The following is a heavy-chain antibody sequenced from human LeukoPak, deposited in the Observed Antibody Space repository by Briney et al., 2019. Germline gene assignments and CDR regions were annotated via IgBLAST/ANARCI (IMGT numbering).Heavy chain of an antibody. D-gene: IGHD3-22*01. CDR2: IYYSGST. J-gene: IGHJ3*02. CDR3: ARRSSGYYDAFDI. Sequence: SETLSLTCAVYGGSFSGYYWSWIRQPPGKGLEWIGSIYYSGSTYYNPSLKSRVTISIDTSKNQFSLRLSSVTAADTAVYSCARRSSGYYDAFDIWGLGTMVTVSS. CDR1: GGSFSGYY. V-gene: IGHV4-34*01.